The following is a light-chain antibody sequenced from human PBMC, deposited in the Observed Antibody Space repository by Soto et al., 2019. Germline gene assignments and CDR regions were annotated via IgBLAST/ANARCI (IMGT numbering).Light chain of an antibody. J-gene: IGKJ5*01. CDR1: PSVSSN. Sequence: EIGMTQSPATLSVTQGERATLSCRASPSVSSNLAWYQQKPGQAPRLLIYGASTRASGIPARFSGSGSGTEFTLTISSLQSEDFAVYYCQQYNNWPPITFGQGTRLEI. V-gene: IGKV3-15*01. CDR3: QQYNNWPPIT. CDR2: GAS.